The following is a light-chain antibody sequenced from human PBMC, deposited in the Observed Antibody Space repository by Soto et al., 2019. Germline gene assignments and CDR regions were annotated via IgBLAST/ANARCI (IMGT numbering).Light chain of an antibody. Sequence: SVLTQPASVSGSPGQSITISCTGNSTDVGGYNYVSWYQQHPGKAPKFMIYDVSNRPSGVSNRFSGSKSGNTASLTISGLQAEEEADYYCSSYTTSNTRQIVFGTGTKVTVL. CDR3: SSYTTSNTRQIV. V-gene: IGLV2-14*01. CDR2: DVS. CDR1: STDVGGYNY. J-gene: IGLJ1*01.